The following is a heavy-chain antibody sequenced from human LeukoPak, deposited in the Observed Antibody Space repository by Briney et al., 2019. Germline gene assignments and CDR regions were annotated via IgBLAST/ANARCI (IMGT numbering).Heavy chain of an antibody. CDR2: ISYDGTNK. D-gene: IGHD5-12*01. V-gene: IGHV3-30*18. CDR3: AKDQSVHLVATALDY. Sequence: GGSLRLYCAASGFTFSSYDMHWVRQAPGKGLEWVAVISYDGTNKYQTDSVKGRFTISRDNSRNTLYLQTNSLRPEDTAVYYCAKDQSVHLVATALDYWGQRTLITVSS. CDR1: GFTFSSYD. J-gene: IGHJ4*02.